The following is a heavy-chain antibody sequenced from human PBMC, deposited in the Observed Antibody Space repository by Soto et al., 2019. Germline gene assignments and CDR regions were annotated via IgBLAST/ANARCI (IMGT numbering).Heavy chain of an antibody. CDR2: INHSGST. J-gene: IGHJ4*02. Sequence: QVQLQQWGAGLLKPSETLSLTCAVYGGSFSGYYWSWIRQPPGKGLVWIGEINHSGSTNYNPSLKSRVPISVDTSKNQFSLKMSSVTAADTAVYYCISSSGSGWIKYWGQGTLVTVSS. CDR3: ISSSGSGWIKY. D-gene: IGHD6-19*01. CDR1: GGSFSGYY. V-gene: IGHV4-34*01.